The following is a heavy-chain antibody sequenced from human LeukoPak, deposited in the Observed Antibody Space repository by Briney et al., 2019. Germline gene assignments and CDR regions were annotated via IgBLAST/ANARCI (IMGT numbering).Heavy chain of an antibody. Sequence: SVKVSCKASGGTFSSYTISWVRQAPGQGLEWMGRIIPILGIANYAQKFQGRVTITADKSTSTAYMELSSLRSEDTAVYYCARDMGGDSTRFAFDIWGQGTKVTVSS. CDR3: ARDMGGDSTRFAFDI. V-gene: IGHV1-69*04. J-gene: IGHJ3*02. D-gene: IGHD4-17*01. CDR1: GGTFSSYT. CDR2: IIPILGIA.